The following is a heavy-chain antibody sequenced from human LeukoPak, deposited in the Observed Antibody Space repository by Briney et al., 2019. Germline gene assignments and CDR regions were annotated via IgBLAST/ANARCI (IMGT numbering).Heavy chain of an antibody. CDR1: GGSFSGYY. J-gene: IGHJ1*01. Sequence: SETLSLTCAVYGGSFSGYYWSWIRQPPGKGLEWIVEINHSGSTNYNPSLKSRVTILVDTSKNQFSLKLSSVTAADTAVYYCARGHSPVTTKVSYFQHWGQGTLVTVSS. CDR2: INHSGST. V-gene: IGHV4-34*01. D-gene: IGHD4-17*01. CDR3: ARGHSPVTTKVSYFQH.